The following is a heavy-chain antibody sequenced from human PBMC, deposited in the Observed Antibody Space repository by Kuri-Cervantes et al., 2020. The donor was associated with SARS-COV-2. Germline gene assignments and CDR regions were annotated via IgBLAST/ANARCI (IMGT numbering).Heavy chain of an antibody. CDR3: ARGWDAFDI. V-gene: IGHV3-30*19. Sequence: GESLKISCPTSGFIFSDYGMHWVRQAPGKGLEWVAVISYDGSNKYYADSVKGRCTISRDNSKNTLYLQMNSLRAEDTAVYYCARGWDAFDIWGQGTMVTVSS. CDR2: ISYDGSNK. D-gene: IGHD5-24*01. CDR1: GFIFSDYG. J-gene: IGHJ3*02.